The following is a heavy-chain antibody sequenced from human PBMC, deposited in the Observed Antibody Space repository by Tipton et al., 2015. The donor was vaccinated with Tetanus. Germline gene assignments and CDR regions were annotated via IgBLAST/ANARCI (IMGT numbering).Heavy chain of an antibody. CDR1: DGSFNAYY. V-gene: IGHV4-34*01. CDR2: VNQGGST. D-gene: IGHD3-3*01. CDR3: ARGRTMSGVVAPFDL. Sequence: GLVKPSETLSLTCGVSDGSFNAYYWSWIRQTPGKGLEWIGEVNQGGSTKYNPSFNSRAAISVDTSKSQFSLRVRSVTAADTAVYYCARGRTMSGVVAPFDLWGQGTQVTVSS. J-gene: IGHJ4*02.